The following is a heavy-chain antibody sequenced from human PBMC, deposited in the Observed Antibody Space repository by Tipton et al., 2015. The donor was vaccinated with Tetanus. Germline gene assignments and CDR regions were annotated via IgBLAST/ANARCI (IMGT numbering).Heavy chain of an antibody. CDR3: ARRRGMIHTFDI. CDR1: GASVTTYY. D-gene: IGHD1-14*01. Sequence: TLSLTCTVSGASVTTYYWYWMRQTPGKGLDWLGYMFYSGGTTKYNPSLKSRLSMSLHTYQNQFSLNLNSVTAADTAVYFCARRRGMIHTFDIWGQGTVVTVSS. CDR2: MFYSGGT. J-gene: IGHJ3*02. V-gene: IGHV4-59*02.